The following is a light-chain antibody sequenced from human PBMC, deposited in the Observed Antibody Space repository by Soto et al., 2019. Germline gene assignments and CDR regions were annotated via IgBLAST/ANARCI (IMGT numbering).Light chain of an antibody. CDR3: QKYNSAPRT. J-gene: IGKJ1*01. V-gene: IGKV1-27*01. Sequence: VRMSKSPASLSASVGDRVTITCRASQGISDYLAWYQQKPGKVPKLLIYAASTLQSGVPSLFSATGSGTDFTLTISSLQPEDVATYYCQKYNSAPRTFGQRTKVAI. CDR1: QGISDY. CDR2: AAS.